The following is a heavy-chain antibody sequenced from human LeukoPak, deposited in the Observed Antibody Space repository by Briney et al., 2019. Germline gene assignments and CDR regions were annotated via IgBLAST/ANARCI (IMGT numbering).Heavy chain of an antibody. CDR2: ISSSSSTI. CDR3: ARVGTIHSYYYMDV. CDR1: EFTFSSYS. V-gene: IGHV3-48*01. J-gene: IGHJ6*03. Sequence: PGGSLRLSCAASEFTFSSYSMNWVRQAPGKGLEWVSYISSSSSTIYYADSVKGRFTISRDNAKNSLYLQMNSLRAEDTAVYYCARVGTIHSYYYMDVWGKGTTVTVSS. D-gene: IGHD1-1*01.